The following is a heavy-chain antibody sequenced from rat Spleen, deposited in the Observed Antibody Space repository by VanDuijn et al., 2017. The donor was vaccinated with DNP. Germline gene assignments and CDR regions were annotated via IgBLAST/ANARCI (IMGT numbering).Heavy chain of an antibody. D-gene: IGHD1-4*01. CDR2: ITNSGGII. Sequence: EVQLVESGGDLVQPGRSLKLSCAASGFTFSNYGMAWVRQAPTKGLEWVASITNSGGIIYYRDSLKGRITISRDNAKSTLYLQMDSLRSEDTATYYCTTGAGSPWGQGTSVTVSS. CDR1: GFTFSNYG. CDR3: TTGAGSP. V-gene: IGHV5-27*01. J-gene: IGHJ4*01.